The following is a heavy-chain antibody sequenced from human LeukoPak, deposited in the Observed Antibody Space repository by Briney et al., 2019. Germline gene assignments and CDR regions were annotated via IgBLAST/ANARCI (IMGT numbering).Heavy chain of an antibody. CDR2: IGTAGDT. D-gene: IGHD6-19*01. Sequence: GGSLRLSCAASGFTFSSYDMDWVRQATGKGLEWVSAIGTAGDTYYPGSVKGRFTISRENAKNSLYLQMNSLRAGDTAVYYCARGAVAGPCMDVWGQGTTVTVSS. V-gene: IGHV3-13*01. CDR1: GFTFSSYD. J-gene: IGHJ6*02. CDR3: ARGAVAGPCMDV.